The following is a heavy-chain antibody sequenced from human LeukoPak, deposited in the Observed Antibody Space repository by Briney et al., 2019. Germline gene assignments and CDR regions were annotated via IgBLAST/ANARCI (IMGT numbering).Heavy chain of an antibody. D-gene: IGHD5-12*01. CDR2: INPNSGGT. CDR3: ARDIRYRNYMDV. CDR1: GYTFTCYY. V-gene: IGHV1-2*02. Sequence: ASVKVSCKAAGYTFTCYYMHWVGQAPGQGVEWMGWINPNSGGTNYAQKFQGRVTMTRDTSISTAYMELSRLKSDDTAVYYCARDIRYRNYMDVWGKGTTVTVSS. J-gene: IGHJ6*03.